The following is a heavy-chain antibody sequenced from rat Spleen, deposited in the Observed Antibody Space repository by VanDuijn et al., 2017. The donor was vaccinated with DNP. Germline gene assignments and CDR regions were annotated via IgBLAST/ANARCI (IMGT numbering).Heavy chain of an antibody. CDR1: GISLTSAN. Sequence: QVQLKESGPGLVQPSQTLSLTCTVSGISLTSANVHWVRQPPGKGLEWMGLIWSEGGTSSNSALKSRLTISRDTSKSQVFLKMNSLQTEDTAIYFCTRDDIGTTRFDYWGQGVMVTVSS. J-gene: IGHJ2*01. CDR3: TRDDIGTTRFDY. D-gene: IGHD1-5*01. CDR2: IWSEGGT. V-gene: IGHV2-32*01.